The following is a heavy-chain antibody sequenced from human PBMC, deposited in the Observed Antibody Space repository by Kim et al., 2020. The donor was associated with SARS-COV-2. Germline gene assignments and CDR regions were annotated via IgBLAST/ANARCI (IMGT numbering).Heavy chain of an antibody. CDR1: GFSSSNYA. CDR2: IDGSGGST. Sequence: GGSLRLSCAASGFSSSNYAMAWVRQAPGKVLEWVSYIDGSGGSTYSADSVRGRFRIYRDNNKRTLSLQMHSLRAEDTAVYYCAVILGFAGDYCDYWGQGTPVTVSS. CDR3: AVILGFAGDYCDY. D-gene: IGHD2-21*01. V-gene: IGHV3-23*01. J-gene: IGHJ4*02.